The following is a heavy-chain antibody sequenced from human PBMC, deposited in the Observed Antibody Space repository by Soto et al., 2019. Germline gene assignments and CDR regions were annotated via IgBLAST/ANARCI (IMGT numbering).Heavy chain of an antibody. D-gene: IGHD1-26*01. CDR3: ARVSGSYYYGMDV. CDR1: GGSISSGGYY. V-gene: IGHV4-31*03. Sequence: SETLSLTCTVSGGSISSGGYYWSLIRQHPGKGLEWIGYIYHSGSTNYNPSLKSRVTISVDKSKNQFSLKLSSVTAADTAVYYCARVSGSYYYGMDVWGQGTTVTVSS. J-gene: IGHJ6*02. CDR2: IYHSGST.